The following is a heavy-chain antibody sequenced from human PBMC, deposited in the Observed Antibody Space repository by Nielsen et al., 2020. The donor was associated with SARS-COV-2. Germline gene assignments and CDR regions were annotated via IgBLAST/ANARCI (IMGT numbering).Heavy chain of an antibody. D-gene: IGHD3-3*01. CDR2: IKQDGSEK. V-gene: IGHV3-7*05. Sequence: GESLKISCAASGFTFSSYWMSRVRQAPGKGLEWVANIKQDGSEKYYVDSVKGRFTISRDNAKNSLYLQMNSLRAEDTAVYYCARVYYDFWSGPAFDIWGQGTMVTVSS. J-gene: IGHJ3*02. CDR1: GFTFSSYW. CDR3: ARVYYDFWSGPAFDI.